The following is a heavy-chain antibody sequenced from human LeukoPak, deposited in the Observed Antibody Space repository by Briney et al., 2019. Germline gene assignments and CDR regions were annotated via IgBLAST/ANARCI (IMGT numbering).Heavy chain of an antibody. Sequence: GGSLRLSCAASGLSFPNYWMYSVRRTPAKGLEWVANVKQDGIEKNYLGSVVGRFTISRDNAKSLLYLHLNSPRAEDTAVYFCAGGQGWLITHWGQGALVTVSS. J-gene: IGHJ4*02. CDR1: GLSFPNYW. CDR3: AGGQGWLITH. CDR2: VKQDGIEK. V-gene: IGHV3-7*01. D-gene: IGHD3-16*01.